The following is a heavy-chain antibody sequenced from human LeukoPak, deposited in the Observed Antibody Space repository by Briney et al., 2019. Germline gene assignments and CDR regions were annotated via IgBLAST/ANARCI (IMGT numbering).Heavy chain of an antibody. CDR3: ARNFDSSGYPFDY. CDR1: GFTFSDYY. CDR2: ISSRSSNT. J-gene: IGHJ4*02. D-gene: IGHD3-22*01. V-gene: IGHV3-11*03. Sequence: PGGSLRLSCAAFGFTFSDYYMSWIRQAPGKGLEWVSYISSRSSNTNYADSVKGRFTISRDNAKNSLYLQMNSLRADDTAVYYCARNFDSSGYPFDYWGQGTLVTVSS.